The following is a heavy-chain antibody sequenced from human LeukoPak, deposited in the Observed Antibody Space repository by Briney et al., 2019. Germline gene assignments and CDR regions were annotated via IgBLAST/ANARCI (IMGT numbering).Heavy chain of an antibody. CDR2: XYYSGST. CDR3: AREDCSGDGCYSFDY. V-gene: IGHV4-59*01. Sequence: PSETLSLTCTVSGGSISSYXXXXXXQPPGKGLEXXXXXYYSGSTNYNPSLKSRVTISVDTSKNQFSLKLSSVTAADTAVYYCAREDCSGDGCYSFDYWGQGTLVTVFS. J-gene: IGHJ4*02. D-gene: IGHD2-15*01. CDR1: GGSISSYX.